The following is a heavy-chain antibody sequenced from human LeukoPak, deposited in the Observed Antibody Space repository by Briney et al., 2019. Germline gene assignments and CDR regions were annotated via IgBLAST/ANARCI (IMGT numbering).Heavy chain of an antibody. Sequence: SETLSLTCAVYGGSFSGYYWSWIRQPPGKGLEWIGEINHSGSTNYNPSLKSRVTISVDTSKNQFSLKLSSVTAADTAVYYRARGVDIVVVPAAGWIDYWGQGTLVTVSS. V-gene: IGHV4-34*01. J-gene: IGHJ4*02. D-gene: IGHD2-2*03. CDR1: GGSFSGYY. CDR3: ARGVDIVVVPAAGWIDY. CDR2: INHSGST.